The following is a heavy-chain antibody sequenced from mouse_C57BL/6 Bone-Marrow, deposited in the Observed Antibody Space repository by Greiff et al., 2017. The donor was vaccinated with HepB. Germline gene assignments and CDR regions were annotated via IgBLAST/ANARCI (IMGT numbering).Heavy chain of an antibody. CDR2: IDPADSYT. D-gene: IGHD2-4*01. J-gene: IGHJ3*01. V-gene: IGHV1-59*01. CDR1: GYTFSSYW. CDR3: ARSIYDDYDWFAY. Sequence: QVQLQQPGAELVRPGTSVKLSCKASGYTFSSYWMHWVHQSPGQGLEWIGVIDPADSYTNYHHKFKGKATLTVDTATSTAYMQLSSLTSEDTAIYYCARSIYDDYDWFAYWGQGTLVTVSA.